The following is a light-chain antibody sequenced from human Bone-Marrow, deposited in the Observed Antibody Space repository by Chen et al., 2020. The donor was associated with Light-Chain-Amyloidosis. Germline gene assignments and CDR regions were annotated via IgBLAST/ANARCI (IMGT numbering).Light chain of an antibody. V-gene: IGLV3-25*03. Sequence: ELTQPPSVSVSPGQTARITCSGDDLPTKYAYWYQQKPGQAPVLVIHRDTERPSGISERFSGSSTGTTATLTISGVQAEDEADYHCQSADSSGTYEVIFGGGTKLTVL. J-gene: IGLJ2*01. CDR1: DLPTKY. CDR2: RDT. CDR3: QSADSSGTYEVI.